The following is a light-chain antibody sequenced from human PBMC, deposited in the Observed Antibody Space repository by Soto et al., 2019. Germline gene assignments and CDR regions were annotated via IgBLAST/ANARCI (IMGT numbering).Light chain of an antibody. CDR1: QSVSSN. CDR2: GAS. Sequence: EIVMTQSPATLSVSPGERATLSCRASQSVSSNLAWYQQKPGQAPRLLIYGASTRATGIPARFSGSGSGTEFTLTISRLEPEDFAVYYCQQYDGSKFTFGPGTKVDI. CDR3: QQYDGSKFT. V-gene: IGKV3-15*01. J-gene: IGKJ3*01.